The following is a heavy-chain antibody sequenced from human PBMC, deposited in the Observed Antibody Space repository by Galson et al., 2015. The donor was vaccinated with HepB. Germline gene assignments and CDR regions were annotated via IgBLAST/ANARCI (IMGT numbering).Heavy chain of an antibody. CDR1: GFTFSSYA. Sequence: SLRLSCAASGFTFSSYAMSWVRQAPGKGLEWVSAISGSGGSTYYADSVKGRFTISRDNSKNTLYLQMNSLRAEDTAVYYCAEDGDLVVVATIIDYWGQGTLVTVSS. CDR2: ISGSGGST. V-gene: IGHV3-23*01. CDR3: AEDGDLVVVATIIDY. D-gene: IGHD2-15*01. J-gene: IGHJ4*02.